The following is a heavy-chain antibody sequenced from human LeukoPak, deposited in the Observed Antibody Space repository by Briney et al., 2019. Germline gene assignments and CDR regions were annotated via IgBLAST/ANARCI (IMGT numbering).Heavy chain of an antibody. Sequence: ASVKVSCKASGYTFTGYYMHWVRQAPGQGLKWMGRINPNSGGTNYAQKFQGRVTMTRDTSISTAYMELSRLRSDDTAVYYCARLGDSSGYPNFDYWGQGTLVTVSS. D-gene: IGHD3-22*01. CDR1: GYTFTGYY. J-gene: IGHJ4*02. CDR2: INPNSGGT. V-gene: IGHV1-2*06. CDR3: ARLGDSSGYPNFDY.